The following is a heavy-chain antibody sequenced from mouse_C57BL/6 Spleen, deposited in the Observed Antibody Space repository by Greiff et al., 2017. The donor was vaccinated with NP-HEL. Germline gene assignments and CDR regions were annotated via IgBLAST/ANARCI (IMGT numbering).Heavy chain of an antibody. J-gene: IGHJ2*01. CDR2: IRNKANGYTT. V-gene: IGHV7-3*01. CDR3: ARNPTVVPYYFDY. D-gene: IGHD1-1*01. Sequence: EVQLVESGGGLVQPGGSLSLSCAASGFTFTDYYMSWVRQPPGKALEWLGFIRNKANGYTTEYSASVKGRFTISRDNSQSILYLQMNALRAEDSATYYCARNPTVVPYYFDYWGQGTTLTVSS. CDR1: GFTFTDYY.